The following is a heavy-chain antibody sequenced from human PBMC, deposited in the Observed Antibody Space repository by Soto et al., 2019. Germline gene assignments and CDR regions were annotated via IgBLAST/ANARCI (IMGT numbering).Heavy chain of an antibody. CDR3: ARDLQGVPAAINWFDP. CDR1: GYTFTSYG. Sequence: QVQLVQSGAEVKKPGASVKVSCKASGYTFTSYGISWVRQAPGQGLEWMGWISAYNGNTNYAQKLQGRVTMTTDTSTSTADMELMSLRSDDTAVYYCARDLQGVPAAINWFDPWGQGTLVTVSS. J-gene: IGHJ5*02. CDR2: ISAYNGNT. D-gene: IGHD2-2*01. V-gene: IGHV1-18*01.